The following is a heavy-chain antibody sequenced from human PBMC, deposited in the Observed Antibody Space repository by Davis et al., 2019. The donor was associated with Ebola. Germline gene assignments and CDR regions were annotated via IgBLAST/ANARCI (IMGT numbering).Heavy chain of an antibody. D-gene: IGHD3-3*01. J-gene: IGHJ6*04. Sequence: GESLKISCADSVITFSSYAMTWVRQAPGKGLEWVSAISGSGGSTYYADSVKGRFTISRDDSKSTAFLQMNSLRAEDTAVYYCAKSGLSFGVVKYHYGMDVWGKGTTVTVSS. V-gene: IGHV3-23*01. CDR3: AKSGLSFGVVKYHYGMDV. CDR1: VITFSSYA. CDR2: ISGSGGST.